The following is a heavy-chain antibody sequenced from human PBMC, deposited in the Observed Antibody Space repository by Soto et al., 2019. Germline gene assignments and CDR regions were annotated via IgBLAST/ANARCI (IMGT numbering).Heavy chain of an antibody. Sequence: GGSLRLSCAASGFTFSSYAMSWVRQAPGKGLEWVSAISGSGGSTYYADSVKGRFTISRDNSKNTLYLQMNSLRTEDTAVYYCAKDLIQLWLGALDAFDIWGQGTMVTVSS. CDR2: ISGSGGST. D-gene: IGHD5-18*01. CDR3: AKDLIQLWLGALDAFDI. CDR1: GFTFSSYA. V-gene: IGHV3-23*01. J-gene: IGHJ3*02.